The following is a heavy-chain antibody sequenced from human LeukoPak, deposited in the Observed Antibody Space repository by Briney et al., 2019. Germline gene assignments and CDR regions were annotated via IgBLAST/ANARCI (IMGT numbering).Heavy chain of an antibody. CDR1: GFTFSDYY. V-gene: IGHV3-11*01. Sequence: GSLRLSCAASGFTFSDYYMSWIRQAPGKGLEWVSYISSSGRTKYYADSVKGRFTISRDNAKYSLYLQMNSLRAEDTAVYYCARALSSGYYYHYWGQGTLVTVSS. CDR2: ISSSGRTK. J-gene: IGHJ4*02. D-gene: IGHD3-22*01. CDR3: ARALSSGYYYHY.